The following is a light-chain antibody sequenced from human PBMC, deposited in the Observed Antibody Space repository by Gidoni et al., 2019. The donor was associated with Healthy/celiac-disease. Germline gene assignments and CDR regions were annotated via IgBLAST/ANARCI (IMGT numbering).Light chain of an antibody. CDR1: QSPSSSY. J-gene: IGKJ4*01. CDR3: QQYGSSPLT. V-gene: IGKV3-20*01. Sequence: ELVLTQSPGTLSLSPGERATLSCSASQSPSSSYLAWYQQKPGQAPRLLIYGASSRATGLPDRVSGSGSGTDFTLTISRLEPEDFAVYYCQQYGSSPLTFGGGTKVEIK. CDR2: GAS.